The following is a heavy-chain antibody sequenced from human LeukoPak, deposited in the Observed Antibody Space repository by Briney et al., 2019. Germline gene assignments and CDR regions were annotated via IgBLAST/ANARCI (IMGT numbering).Heavy chain of an antibody. Sequence: SETLSLTCTVSGGSISSSSYYWGWIRQPPGKGLEWIGSIYYSGSTYYNPSLKSRVTISVDTSKNQFSLKLSSVTAADTAVYYCARQRYGDGYSYWGQGTLVTVSS. CDR3: ARQRYGDGYSY. CDR2: IYYSGST. V-gene: IGHV4-39*01. D-gene: IGHD5-24*01. J-gene: IGHJ4*02. CDR1: GGSISSSSYY.